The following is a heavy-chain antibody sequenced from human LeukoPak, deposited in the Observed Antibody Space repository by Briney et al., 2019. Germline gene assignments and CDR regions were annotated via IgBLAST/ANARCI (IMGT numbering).Heavy chain of an antibody. CDR2: IIPILGIT. CDR3: ASGSYYDSSGYYLQMAYFDY. J-gene: IGHJ4*02. D-gene: IGHD3-22*01. Sequence: SVKVSCKASGGTFSSYTISWVRQAPGQGLEWMGRIIPILGITNYAQKFQGRVTITADKSTSTAYMELSSLRSEDTAVYYCASGSYYDSSGYYLQMAYFDYWGQGTLVTVSS. V-gene: IGHV1-69*02. CDR1: GGTFSSYT.